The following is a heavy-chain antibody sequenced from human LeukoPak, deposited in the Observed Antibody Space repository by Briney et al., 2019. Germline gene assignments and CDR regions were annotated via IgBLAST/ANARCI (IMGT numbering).Heavy chain of an antibody. D-gene: IGHD1-1*01. CDR1: GFAFRNYG. CDR3: AKDLGTRSVHDALDI. CDR2: IRDDGSIK. Sequence: PGGSLRLSCAASGFAFRNYGVHWVRQAPGKGLERVTFIRDDGSIKSYADSVKGRFTISRDNSKNTMYLQMDSLRAEDTAIYYCAKDLGTRSVHDALDIWGQGTMVTVSS. V-gene: IGHV3-30*02. J-gene: IGHJ3*02.